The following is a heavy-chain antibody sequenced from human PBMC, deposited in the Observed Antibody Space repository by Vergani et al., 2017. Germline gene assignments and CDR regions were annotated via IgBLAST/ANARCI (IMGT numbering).Heavy chain of an antibody. V-gene: IGHV3-30*03. CDR1: GFTFSSYS. D-gene: IGHD6-13*01. CDR3: ARMGDSSSWNY. J-gene: IGHJ4*02. CDR2: ISYDGSNK. Sequence: VQLVESGGGLVQPGGSLRLSCAASGFTFSSYSMNWVRQAPGKGLEWVAVISYDGSNKYYADSVKGRFTISRDNSKNSLYLQMNSLRAEDTAVYYCARMGDSSSWNYWGQGTLVTVSS.